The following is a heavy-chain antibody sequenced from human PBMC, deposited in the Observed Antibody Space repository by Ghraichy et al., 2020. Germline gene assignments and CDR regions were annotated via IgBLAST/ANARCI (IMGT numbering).Heavy chain of an antibody. CDR2: MYYSGST. Sequence: SETLSLTCTVSGGSISSSSYYWGWIRQPPGKGLEWIGSMYYSGSTYYNPSLKSRVTISVDTSKNQFSLKLSSVTAADTAVYYCAGGWELLYWFDPWGQGTLVTVSS. D-gene: IGHD1-26*01. CDR1: GGSISSSSYY. J-gene: IGHJ5*02. CDR3: AGGWELLYWFDP. V-gene: IGHV4-39*01.